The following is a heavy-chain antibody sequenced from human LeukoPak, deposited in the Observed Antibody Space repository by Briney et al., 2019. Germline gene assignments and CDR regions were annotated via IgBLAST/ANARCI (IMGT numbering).Heavy chain of an antibody. CDR1: GFTFSNYA. CDR3: AKRESSSSWYNYFDY. Sequence: GGSLRPSCAASGFTFSNYAMHWVRQAPGKGLEWVSIISYEGSEKYYADSVKGRLTISRDNSKNTVYLQMDSLRAEDTAVYYCAKRESSSSWYNYFDYWGQGTLVTVSS. D-gene: IGHD6-13*01. V-gene: IGHV3-30*07. J-gene: IGHJ4*02. CDR2: ISYEGSEK.